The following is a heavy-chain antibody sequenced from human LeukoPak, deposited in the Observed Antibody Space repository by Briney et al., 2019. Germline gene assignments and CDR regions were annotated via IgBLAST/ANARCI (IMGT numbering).Heavy chain of an antibody. CDR1: GGAFSSYA. CDR2: IIPIFGIA. J-gene: IGHJ4*02. D-gene: IGHD2-15*01. V-gene: IGHV1-69*04. CDR3: ARAGWECSGGSCYLDY. Sequence: SVKVSCKASGGAFSSYAISWVRQAPGQGLEWMGRIIPIFGIANYAQKFQGRVTITADKSTSTAYMELSSLRSEDTAVYYCARAGWECSGGSCYLDYWGQGTLVTVSS.